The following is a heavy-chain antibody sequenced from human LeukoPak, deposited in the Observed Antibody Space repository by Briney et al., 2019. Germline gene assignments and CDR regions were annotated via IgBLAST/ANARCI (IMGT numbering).Heavy chain of an antibody. V-gene: IGHV3-48*03. CDR3: ARVPVDSSGYRPGLVS. Sequence: GGSQTLSCAASGYTFSSYEMNWVRQAPGKGLEWVSYISSSGSTIYYADSVKGRFTISRDDAKNSLHLQMNSLRAEDTAVYYCARVPVDSSGYRPGLVSCGPGTLVTVSS. CDR2: ISSSGSTI. CDR1: GYTFSSYE. D-gene: IGHD3-22*01. J-gene: IGHJ5*02.